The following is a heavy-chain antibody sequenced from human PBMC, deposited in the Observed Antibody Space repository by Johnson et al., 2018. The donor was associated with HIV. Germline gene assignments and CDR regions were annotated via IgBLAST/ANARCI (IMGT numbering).Heavy chain of an antibody. D-gene: IGHD3-3*01. V-gene: IGHV3-15*01. J-gene: IGHJ3*02. Sequence: VQLVESGGGVVQPGRSLRLSCAASGFTFSSYGMHWVRQAPGKGLEWVGRIKSKTDGGTTDYAAPVKGRFTISRDDSKNTLYLQMNSLKTEDTAVYYCTTGGTIFGVVILDAFDIWGQGTMVTVSS. CDR3: TTGGTIFGVVILDAFDI. CDR2: IKSKTDGGTT. CDR1: GFTFSSYG.